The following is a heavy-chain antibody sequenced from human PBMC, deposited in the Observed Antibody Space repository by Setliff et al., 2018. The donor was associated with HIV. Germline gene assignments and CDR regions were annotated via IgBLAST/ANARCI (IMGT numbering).Heavy chain of an antibody. J-gene: IGHJ3*02. CDR3: ARDQTGVAAAAFGGGSAWSDEGFDI. D-gene: IGHD6-13*01. Sequence: GASVKVSCKVSGYTLTELSRHWVRQAPGKGLEWMGGFDPEDGETIYAQKFRDRLTVTTDTSTSTAYMELSSLSSEDTAVYYCARDQTGVAAAAFGGGSAWSDEGFDIWGQGTMVTVSS. CDR1: GYTLTELS. CDR2: FDPEDGET. V-gene: IGHV1-24*01.